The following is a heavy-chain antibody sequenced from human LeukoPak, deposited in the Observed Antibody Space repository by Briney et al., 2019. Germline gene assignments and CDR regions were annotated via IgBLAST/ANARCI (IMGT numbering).Heavy chain of an antibody. J-gene: IGHJ3*02. CDR2: ISYDGSNK. Sequence: GGSLRLSCAASGFTFSSYAMHWVRQAPGKGLEWVAVISYDGSNKYYADSVKGRFTISRDNSKNTLYLQMNSLRAEDTAVYYCARKTVAAGQPGGVSAFDIWGQGTMVTVSS. CDR1: GFTFSSYA. CDR3: ARKTVAAGQPGGVSAFDI. D-gene: IGHD6-13*01. V-gene: IGHV3-30-3*01.